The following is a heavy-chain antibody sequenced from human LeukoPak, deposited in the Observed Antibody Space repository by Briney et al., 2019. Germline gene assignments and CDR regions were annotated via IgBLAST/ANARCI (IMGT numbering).Heavy chain of an antibody. CDR3: ATDPRGEQLGTPTVSDY. CDR1: GYTLTELS. J-gene: IGHJ4*02. Sequence: GASVKVSCKVSGYTLTELSMHWVRQAPGKGLEWRGGFDPEDGETIYAQKFQGRVTMTEDTSTDTAYMELSSLRSEDTAVYYCATDPRGEQLGTPTVSDYWGQGTLVTVSS. V-gene: IGHV1-24*01. D-gene: IGHD6-13*01. CDR2: FDPEDGET.